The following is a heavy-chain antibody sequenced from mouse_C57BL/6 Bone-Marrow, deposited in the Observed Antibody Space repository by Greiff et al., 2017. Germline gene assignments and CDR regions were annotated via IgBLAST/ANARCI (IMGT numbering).Heavy chain of an antibody. CDR2: IYPGSGST. V-gene: IGHV1-55*01. J-gene: IGHJ2*01. Sequence: QVQLQQSVAELVRPGASVKLSCTASGFNIKNTYMHWVKQRPGQGLEWIGDIYPGSGSTNYNEKFKSKATLTVDTSSSTAYMQLSSLTSEDSAVYYCARYAPLDYWGQGTTLTVSS. CDR1: GFNIKNTY. CDR3: ARYAPLDY. D-gene: IGHD6-5*01.